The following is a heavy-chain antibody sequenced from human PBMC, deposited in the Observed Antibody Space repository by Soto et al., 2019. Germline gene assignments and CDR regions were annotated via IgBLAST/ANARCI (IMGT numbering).Heavy chain of an antibody. CDR1: GFTFSSYA. CDR2: ISGSGGST. Sequence: GGSLRLSCAASGFTFSSYAMSWVRQAPGKGLEWVSAISGSGGSTYYADSVKGRFTISRDNAKNSLYLQMNSLKAEDTAVYYCARVDTAMVTNWFDPWGQGTLVTVSS. V-gene: IGHV3-23*01. CDR3: ARVDTAMVTNWFDP. J-gene: IGHJ5*02. D-gene: IGHD5-18*01.